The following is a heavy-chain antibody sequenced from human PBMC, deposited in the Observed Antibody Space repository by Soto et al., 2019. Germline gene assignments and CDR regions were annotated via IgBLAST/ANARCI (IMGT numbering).Heavy chain of an antibody. V-gene: IGHV3-9*01. CDR3: TKGYYGSGSSYFDY. Sequence: EVQWVESGGGLVQPGGSLRLSCAASVFTVAESAMHWVRQAPGKGLEWVSGISWNSRSIDYADSVKGRFTISRDNAKNSLFLQMNSLRPEDTALYYCTKGYYGSGSSYFDYWSRGALVTVSS. CDR1: VFTVAESA. D-gene: IGHD3-10*01. J-gene: IGHJ4*02. CDR2: ISWNSRSI.